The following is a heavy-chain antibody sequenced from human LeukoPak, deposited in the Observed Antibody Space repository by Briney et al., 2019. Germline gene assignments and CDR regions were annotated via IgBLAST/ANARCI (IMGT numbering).Heavy chain of an antibody. D-gene: IGHD6-13*01. J-gene: IGHJ5*02. Sequence: PSETLSLTCTVSGGSISSGSNYWGWIRQPPGKGLEWIGYIYYSGSTNYNPSLKSRVTISVDTSKNQFSLKLSSVTAADTAVYYCARDGDSSSWYVWNWFDPWGQGTLVTVSS. V-gene: IGHV4-61*01. CDR1: GGSISSGSNY. CDR2: IYYSGST. CDR3: ARDGDSSSWYVWNWFDP.